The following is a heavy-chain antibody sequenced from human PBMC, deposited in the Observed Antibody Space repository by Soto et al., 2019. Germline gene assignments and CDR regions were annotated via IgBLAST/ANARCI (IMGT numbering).Heavy chain of an antibody. CDR2: IYYSGST. CDR3: ARNFLNVDYYDSSGYYDY. Sequence: PSETLSLTCTVSGGSISSSSYYWGWIRQPPGKGLEWIGSIYYSGSTYYNPSLKSRVTISVDTSKNQFSLKLSSVTAADTAVYCCARNFLNVDYYDSSGYYDYWGQGTLVTVSS. D-gene: IGHD3-22*01. CDR1: GGSISSSSYY. V-gene: IGHV4-39*01. J-gene: IGHJ4*02.